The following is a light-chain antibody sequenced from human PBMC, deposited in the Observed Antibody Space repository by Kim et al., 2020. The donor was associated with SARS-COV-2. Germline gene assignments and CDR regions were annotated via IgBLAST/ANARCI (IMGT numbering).Light chain of an antibody. CDR3: QQYNRWPPLT. CDR2: GAS. J-gene: IGKJ4*01. V-gene: IGKV3-15*01. CDR1: QSVSSN. Sequence: SPGERAPLSCRASQSVSSNLAWYQQKPGQAPRLLIFGASTRATGIPARFSGSGSGTEFTLTITSLQSEDCALYYCQQYNRWPPLTFGGGTKVDIK.